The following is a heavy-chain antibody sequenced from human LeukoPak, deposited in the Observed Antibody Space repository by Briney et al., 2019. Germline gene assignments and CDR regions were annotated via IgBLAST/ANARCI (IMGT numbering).Heavy chain of an antibody. J-gene: IGHJ6*02. CDR3: ARAPDYDFSKSYGMDV. V-gene: IGHV3-23*01. CDR2: ISSSGSGT. D-gene: IGHD3-3*01. Sequence: PGGSLRLSCAASGFTFSSYAMSWVRQAPGKGLEWVSAISSSGSGTYYADSVKGRFAISRDSSKNTLYLQMYSLRAEDTAVYYCARAPDYDFSKSYGMDVWGQGTTVTVSS. CDR1: GFTFSSYA.